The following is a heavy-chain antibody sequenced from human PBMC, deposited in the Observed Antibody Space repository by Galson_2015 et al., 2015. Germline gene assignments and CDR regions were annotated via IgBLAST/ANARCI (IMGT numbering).Heavy chain of an antibody. CDR1: GGSFSGYY. V-gene: IGHV4-34*01. Sequence: LSLTCAVYGGSFSGYYWSWIRQPPGKGLEWIGEINHSGSTNYNPSLKSRVTISVDTSKNQFSLKLSSVTAADTAVYYCARGGPAAGRIYYFDYWGQGTLVTVSS. J-gene: IGHJ4*02. CDR2: INHSGST. D-gene: IGHD6-13*01. CDR3: ARGGPAAGRIYYFDY.